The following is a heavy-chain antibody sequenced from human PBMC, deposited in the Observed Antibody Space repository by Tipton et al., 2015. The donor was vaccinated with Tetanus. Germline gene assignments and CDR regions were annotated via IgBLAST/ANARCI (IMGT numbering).Heavy chain of an antibody. D-gene: IGHD3-10*01. Sequence: LVKPTQTLSLTCVISGDSVSSDNASWNWIRQSPSRGLEWLGRTYYRSKWYNDYAVSVQSRITISPDTSKNHFSLHLNSVTPEDTAVYYCARATAVVQGIINHFDDWGQGALVTVSS. CDR3: ARATAVVQGIINHFDD. CDR2: TYYRSKWYN. V-gene: IGHV6-1*01. J-gene: IGHJ4*02. CDR1: GDSVSSDNAS.